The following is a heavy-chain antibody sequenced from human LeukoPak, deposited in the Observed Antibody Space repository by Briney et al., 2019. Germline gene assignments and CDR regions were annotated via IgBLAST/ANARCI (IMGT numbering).Heavy chain of an antibody. CDR1: GGSISSYY. J-gene: IGHJ4*02. Sequence: SETLSLTCTVSGGSISSYYWSWIRQPPGKGLEWIASGDYSGGTYYNPPLESRVAISADMSKKQISLKLASVTGADTAVYYCAGERGEEYSSGWYKTNFFYNWGQGIRVTVSS. CDR3: AGERGEEYSSGWYKTNFFYN. CDR2: GDYSGGT. D-gene: IGHD6-19*01. V-gene: IGHV4-59*12.